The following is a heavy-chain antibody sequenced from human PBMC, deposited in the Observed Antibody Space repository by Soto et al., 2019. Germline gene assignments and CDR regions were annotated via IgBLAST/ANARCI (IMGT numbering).Heavy chain of an antibody. CDR2: MNPGGGDT. CDR1: GYSFTNND. Sequence: ASVKVCCKASGYSFTNNDVSWVRQATGQGLEWMGWMNPGGGDTGYAQKFQGRVTMTRDISIATAYMELSSLRSDDTAIYYCARMATFGSLNWFDPWGHGTLVPVSP. V-gene: IGHV1-8*01. CDR3: ARMATFGSLNWFDP. J-gene: IGHJ5*02. D-gene: IGHD3-16*01.